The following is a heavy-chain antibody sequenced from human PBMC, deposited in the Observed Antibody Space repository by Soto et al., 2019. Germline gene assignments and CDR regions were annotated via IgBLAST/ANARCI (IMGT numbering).Heavy chain of an antibody. CDR3: AREMPDFDY. D-gene: IGHD2-2*01. CDR1: GFTFRSYW. V-gene: IGHV3-7*04. CDR2: IKQDGSEK. J-gene: IGHJ4*02. Sequence: EVQLVESGGGLVQPGGSLRLSCAASGFTFRSYWMSWVRQAPGKGLEWVANIKQDGSEKYYVDSVKGRFTISRDNAKNSLYLQMNSLRAEDTAVYYCAREMPDFDYWGQGTLVTVSS.